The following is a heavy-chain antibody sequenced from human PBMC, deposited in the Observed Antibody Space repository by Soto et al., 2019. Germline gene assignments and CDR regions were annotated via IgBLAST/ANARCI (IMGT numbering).Heavy chain of an antibody. CDR3: ARVTGRYYYGMDV. CDR2: INHSGST. Sequence: QVQLQQWGAGLLKPSETLSLTCAVYGGSFSGYYWSWIRQPPGKGLEWIGEINHSGSTNYNPSLKSRVTISVDTSKNQFSLQLSSVTAADTPVYYCARVTGRYYYGMDVWGQGTTVTVSS. CDR1: GGSFSGYY. V-gene: IGHV4-34*01. J-gene: IGHJ6*02.